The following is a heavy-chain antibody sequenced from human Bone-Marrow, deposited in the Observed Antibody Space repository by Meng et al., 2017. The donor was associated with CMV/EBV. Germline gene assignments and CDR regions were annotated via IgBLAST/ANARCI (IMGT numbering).Heavy chain of an antibody. CDR2: ISAYNGNT. Sequence: ASVKVSCKTSGYTFTGYYIHWVRQAPGQGLEWMGWISAYNGNTNYAQKLQGRVTMTTDTSTSTAYMELRSLRSDDTAVYYCARDTTYRTFDYWGQGTLVTVSS. J-gene: IGHJ4*02. CDR1: GYTFTGYY. CDR3: ARDTTYRTFDY. V-gene: IGHV1-18*04. D-gene: IGHD1-26*01.